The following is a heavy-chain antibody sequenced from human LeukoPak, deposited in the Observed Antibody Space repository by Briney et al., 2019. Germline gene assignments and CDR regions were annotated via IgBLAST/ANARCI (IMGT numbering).Heavy chain of an antibody. Sequence: SETLSLTCTVSGGSISSYYWSWLRQPARKGREWIGRTYTRVSANYNPSLKSRVTMSVDTCKNQCSLKLSSVTAADTAVYYCAREGCTNGVCYIANWFEPWGQGALVTVSS. D-gene: IGHD2-8*01. V-gene: IGHV4-4*07. CDR3: AREGCTNGVCYIANWFEP. J-gene: IGHJ5*02. CDR2: TYTRVSA. CDR1: GGSISSYY.